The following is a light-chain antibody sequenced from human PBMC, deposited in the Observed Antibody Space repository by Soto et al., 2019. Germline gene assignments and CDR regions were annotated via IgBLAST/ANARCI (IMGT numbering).Light chain of an antibody. CDR1: QSVRNN. CDR3: QQYNNWPPIT. CDR2: YAS. J-gene: IGKJ5*01. V-gene: IGKV3-15*01. Sequence: EIMMTQSPATLSVSPGERATLSCRASQSVRNNLAWYQQRSGQAPRLLIYYASTRATGVPARFSGSGSGTEFTLTISSLQSEDSALEYCQQYNNWPPITFGQGTRLEIK.